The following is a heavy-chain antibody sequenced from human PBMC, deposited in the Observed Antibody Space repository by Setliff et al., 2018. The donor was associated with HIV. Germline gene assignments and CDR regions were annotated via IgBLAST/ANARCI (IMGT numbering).Heavy chain of an antibody. CDR2: IYPGDSDT. Sequence: GESLKISCKGSGYGFSSYWIAWVRQMPGKGLEWLGVIYPGDSDTRYSPSFQGQVSISADKSLDTVFLQWSSLKASDTATYFCATHTLNNAFDIWGLGTMVTVSS. V-gene: IGHV5-51*01. J-gene: IGHJ3*02. CDR1: GYGFSSYW. CDR3: ATHTLNNAFDI.